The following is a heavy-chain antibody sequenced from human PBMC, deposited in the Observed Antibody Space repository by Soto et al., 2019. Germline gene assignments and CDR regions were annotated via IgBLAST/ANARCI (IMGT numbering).Heavy chain of an antibody. V-gene: IGHV5-51*01. Sequence: ESLKISFKGSGYSCTSYWIGWVRQIPGKGLEWMGIIYPGDSDTRYSPSFQGQVTISADRSISTAYLQWSSLKASDTAMYYCARLIGYCSSTSCYISKFDYWGQGTLVTVSS. CDR2: IYPGDSDT. J-gene: IGHJ4*02. CDR1: GYSCTSYW. CDR3: ARLIGYCSSTSCYISKFDY. D-gene: IGHD2-2*02.